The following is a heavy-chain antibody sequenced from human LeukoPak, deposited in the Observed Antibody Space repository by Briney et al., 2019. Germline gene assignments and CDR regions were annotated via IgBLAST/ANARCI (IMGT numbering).Heavy chain of an antibody. J-gene: IGHJ3*02. Sequence: RTGGSLRLSCTASGFTFDDYGMSWVRQVPGKGLEWVSSISWDGGSTGYGDPVKGRFIISRDNAKNSLYLQMNSLSAEDTAFYYCARVVGATEAFDIWGQGTMVTASS. CDR1: GFTFDDYG. CDR3: ARVVGATEAFDI. V-gene: IGHV3-20*04. D-gene: IGHD1-26*01. CDR2: ISWDGGST.